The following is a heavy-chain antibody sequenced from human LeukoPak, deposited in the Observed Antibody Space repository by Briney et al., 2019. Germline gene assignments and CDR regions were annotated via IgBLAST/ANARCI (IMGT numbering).Heavy chain of an antibody. J-gene: IGHJ4*02. Sequence: ASVKVSCKASGGTFSSYTISWVRQAPGQGLEWMGWMNPNSGNTGYAQKFQGRVTITRNTSISTAYMELSSLRSEDTAVYYCARGQSSGYDDYWGQGTLVTVSS. D-gene: IGHD3-22*01. V-gene: IGHV1-8*03. CDR2: MNPNSGNT. CDR3: ARGQSSGYDDY. CDR1: GGTFSSYT.